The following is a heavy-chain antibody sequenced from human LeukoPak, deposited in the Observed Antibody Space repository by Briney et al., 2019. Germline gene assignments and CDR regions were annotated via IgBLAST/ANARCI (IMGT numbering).Heavy chain of an antibody. CDR1: GFTFSSHG. D-gene: IGHD6-6*01. CDR2: IRYDGSNN. J-gene: IGHJ4*02. CDR3: ATETRESYSDY. Sequence: GGSLRLSCAASGFTFSSHGMNWVRQAPGKGLEWVAFIRYDGSNNYYAGSVKGRFTISRDNSENTLYLQLNSLRAEDTAVYYCATETRESYSDYWGQGTLVTVSS. V-gene: IGHV3-30*02.